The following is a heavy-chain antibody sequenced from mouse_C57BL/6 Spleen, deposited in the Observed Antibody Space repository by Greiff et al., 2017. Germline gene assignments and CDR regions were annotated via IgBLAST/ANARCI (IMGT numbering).Heavy chain of an antibody. J-gene: IGHJ1*03. D-gene: IGHD1-1*01. V-gene: IGHV3-6*01. CDR2: ISYDGSN. CDR3: ASIYYYGSSYGWYFDV. Sequence: ESGPGLVKPSQSLSLTCSVTGYSITSGYYWNWIRQFPGNKLEWMGYISYDGSNNYNPSLKNRISITRDTSKNQFFLKLNSVTTEDTATYYCASIYYYGSSYGWYFDVWGTGTTVTVAS. CDR1: GYSITSGYY.